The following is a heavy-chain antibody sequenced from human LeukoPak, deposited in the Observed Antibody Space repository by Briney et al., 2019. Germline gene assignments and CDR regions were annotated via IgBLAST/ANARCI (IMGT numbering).Heavy chain of an antibody. Sequence: ASVKVSCKASGYTFTSYYMHWVRQAPGQGLEWMGITNPSGGSTSYAQKFQGRVTMTRDTSTSTVYMELSSLRSEDTAVYYCARDFRRYYDILTGHPYNWFDPWGQGTLVTVSS. J-gene: IGHJ5*02. CDR3: ARDFRRYYDILTGHPYNWFDP. CDR2: TNPSGGST. D-gene: IGHD3-9*01. V-gene: IGHV1-46*01. CDR1: GYTFTSYY.